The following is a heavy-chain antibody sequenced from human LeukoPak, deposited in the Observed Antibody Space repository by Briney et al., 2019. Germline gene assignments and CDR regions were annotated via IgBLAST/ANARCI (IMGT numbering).Heavy chain of an antibody. D-gene: IGHD6-19*01. CDR2: ISGSGGST. Sequence: PGGSLRLSCAASGFTFSTYAMSWVRQAPGKGLEWVSAISGSGGSTYYADSVKGRFTISRDNSRNTLSPQMNSLRAEDTAVYYCAKDDHGGSGWRDYYDYWGQGTLVTVSS. V-gene: IGHV3-23*01. CDR1: GFTFSTYA. J-gene: IGHJ4*02. CDR3: AKDDHGGSGWRDYYDY.